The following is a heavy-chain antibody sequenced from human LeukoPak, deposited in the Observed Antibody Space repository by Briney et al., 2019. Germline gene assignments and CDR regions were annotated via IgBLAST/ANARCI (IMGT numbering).Heavy chain of an antibody. CDR1: GGSISSGGYS. CDR3: ARRSRGLFDY. Sequence: SETLSLTCAVSGGSISSGGYSWSWIRQPPGKGLEWIGYIYHSGSTYYNPSLKSRVTISVDRSKNQFSLKLSSVTAADTAVYYCARRSRGLFDYWGQGALVTVSS. V-gene: IGHV4-30-2*01. D-gene: IGHD3-10*01. CDR2: IYHSGST. J-gene: IGHJ4*02.